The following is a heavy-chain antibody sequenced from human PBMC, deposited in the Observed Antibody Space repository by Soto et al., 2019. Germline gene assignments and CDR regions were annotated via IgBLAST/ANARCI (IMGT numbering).Heavy chain of an antibody. J-gene: IGHJ6*02. Sequence: ASVKVSCKASGYTFTSYYMHWVRQAPGQGLEWMGIINPSGGSTSYAQKFQGRVTMTRDTSTSTVYMELSSLRSEDTAVYYCAITSHYSSGQQLVNYYYGMDVWGQGTTVTVSS. CDR2: INPSGGST. D-gene: IGHD6-13*01. V-gene: IGHV1-46*01. CDR3: AITSHYSSGQQLVNYYYGMDV. CDR1: GYTFTSYY.